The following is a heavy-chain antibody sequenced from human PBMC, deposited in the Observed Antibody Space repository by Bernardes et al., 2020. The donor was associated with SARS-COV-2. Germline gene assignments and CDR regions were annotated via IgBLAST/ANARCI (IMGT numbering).Heavy chain of an antibody. D-gene: IGHD1-26*01. J-gene: IGHJ6*02. V-gene: IGHV3-43*01. Sequence: GGSLRLSCAASGFTFDDYTMHWVRQAPGKGLEWVSLISCAGGSTYYADSVKGRFTISRDNSKNSLYLQMNSLRTEDTALYYCAKDISPIVGGGDMDVWGQGTTVTVSS. CDR1: GFTFDDYT. CDR3: AKDISPIVGGGDMDV. CDR2: ISCAGGST.